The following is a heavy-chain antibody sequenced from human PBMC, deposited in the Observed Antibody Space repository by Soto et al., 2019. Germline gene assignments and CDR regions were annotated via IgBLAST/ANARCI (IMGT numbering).Heavy chain of an antibody. J-gene: IGHJ5*01. Sequence: GGSLRLSCVGSGFTFSMFAMSWVRQAPGKGLEWISSRSGSGGSTYYADSVTGRFTVSTDNSKTTVFLQMNSLRTEDTAVYFCAKERNFWSGTAGFDSWGQGSPVTVAS. CDR2: RSGSGGST. V-gene: IGHV3-23*01. CDR1: GFTFSMFA. CDR3: AKERNFWSGTAGFDS. D-gene: IGHD3-3*01.